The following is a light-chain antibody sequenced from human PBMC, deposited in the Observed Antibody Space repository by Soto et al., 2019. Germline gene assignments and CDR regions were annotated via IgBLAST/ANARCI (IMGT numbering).Light chain of an antibody. CDR2: GAS. Sequence: EIVLKQSPGTLSLSPGERATLSCRASQSVSSSYLAWYQQKPGQAPRLLIYGASSRATGIPDRFSGSGSGTDFTLTISRLEPEDFAVYYCQQYGSSPLTFGRGTKVDIK. CDR1: QSVSSSY. J-gene: IGKJ4*01. CDR3: QQYGSSPLT. V-gene: IGKV3-20*01.